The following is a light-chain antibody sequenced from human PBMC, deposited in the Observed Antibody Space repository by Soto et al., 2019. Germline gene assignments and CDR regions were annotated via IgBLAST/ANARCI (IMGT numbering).Light chain of an antibody. CDR1: QSVSKY. CDR2: GAS. CDR3: QQDGGSPQT. V-gene: IGKV3-20*01. Sequence: EIVLTQSPGTLALSPGAGATLSCRASQSVSKYLAWYQQKPGQAPRLLIYGASSRATGIPDSFSGSGSGTDFTLTSSRLEPEDFAVYYCQQDGGSPQTFGQGTKVEIK. J-gene: IGKJ1*01.